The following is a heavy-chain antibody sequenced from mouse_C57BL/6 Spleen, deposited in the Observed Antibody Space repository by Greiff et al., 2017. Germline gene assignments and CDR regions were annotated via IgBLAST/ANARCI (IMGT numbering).Heavy chain of an antibody. CDR3: ARDGSQAVVAPFDY. Sequence: VKLMESGAELVRPGTSVKVSCKASGYAFTNYLIEWVKQRPGQGLEWIGVINPGSGGTNYNEKFKGKATLTADKSSSTAYMQLSSLTSEDSAVYFCARDGSQAVVAPFDYRGQGNT. J-gene: IGHJ2*01. D-gene: IGHD1-1*01. CDR1: GYAFTNYL. V-gene: IGHV1-54*01. CDR2: INPGSGGT.